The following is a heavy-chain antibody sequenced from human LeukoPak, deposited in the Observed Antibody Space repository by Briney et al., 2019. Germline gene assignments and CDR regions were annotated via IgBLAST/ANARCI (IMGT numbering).Heavy chain of an antibody. J-gene: IGHJ4*02. CDR3: ARVPDYGDFHDY. CDR1: GYTFTGYY. V-gene: IGHV1-2*02. Sequence: RASVKVSCKASGYTFTGYYMHWVRQAPGQGLEWMGWINPNSGGTNYAQKFQGRVTMTRDTSISTAYMELSRLRSDDTAVYYSARVPDYGDFHDYWGQGTLVTVSS. CDR2: INPNSGGT. D-gene: IGHD4-17*01.